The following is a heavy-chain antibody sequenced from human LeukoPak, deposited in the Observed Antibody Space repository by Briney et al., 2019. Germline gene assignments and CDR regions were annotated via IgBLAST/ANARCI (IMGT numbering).Heavy chain of an antibody. CDR1: GGSISSYY. V-gene: IGHV4-4*09. Sequence: PSETLSLTCTVSGGSISSYYWGWIRQPPGKGLERIGYIYSSGSTNYNPSLKSRVTISVDTSKKQFSLKLSSVTAADTAVYYCATTALGAVADPFDYWGQGTLVTVSS. D-gene: IGHD6-13*01. CDR2: IYSSGST. CDR3: ATTALGAVADPFDY. J-gene: IGHJ4*02.